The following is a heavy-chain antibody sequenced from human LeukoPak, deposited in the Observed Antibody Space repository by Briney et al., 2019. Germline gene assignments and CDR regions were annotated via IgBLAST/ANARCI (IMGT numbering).Heavy chain of an antibody. Sequence: GGSLRLSCAASGFTFSSYWMHWVRQAPGKGLVWVSRINSDGSSTTYADSVKGRFTISRDNAKNSLYLQMNSLRAEDTALYYCAKGMGYCSSTSCYFDYWGQGTLVTVSS. J-gene: IGHJ4*02. D-gene: IGHD2-2*01. CDR3: AKGMGYCSSTSCYFDY. CDR2: INSDGSST. V-gene: IGHV3-74*01. CDR1: GFTFSSYW.